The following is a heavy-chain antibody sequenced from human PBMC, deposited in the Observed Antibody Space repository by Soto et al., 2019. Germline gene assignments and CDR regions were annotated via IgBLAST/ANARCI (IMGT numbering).Heavy chain of an antibody. D-gene: IGHD5-12*01. J-gene: IGHJ6*02. CDR2: IYYSGST. CDR3: ARDLRGYERAYYYYYGMEV. Sequence: PSVPLCLTYPVSGGSVSSGSYYWSWIRQPPGKGLEWIGYIYYSGSTNYNPSLKSRVTISVDTSKNQFPLKLSSVTAADTAAYYCARDLRGYERAYYYYYGMEVWGQGTTVTVSS. V-gene: IGHV4-61*01. CDR1: GGSVSSGSYY.